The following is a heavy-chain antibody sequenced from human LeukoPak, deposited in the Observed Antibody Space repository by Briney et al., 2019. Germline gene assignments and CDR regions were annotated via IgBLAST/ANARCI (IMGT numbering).Heavy chain of an antibody. CDR2: ISSNGGGT. V-gene: IGHV3-64*01. J-gene: IGHJ4*02. CDR1: GFTFSSYA. D-gene: IGHD2-2*01. CDR3: ARVWGYCSSTSCYXLPLDY. Sequence: PGGSLRLSCAASGFTFSSYAMHWVRQAPGKGLEYVSAISSNGGGTYYANSVKGRFTISRDNSKNTLYLQMGSLRAEDMAVYYCARVWGYCSSTSCYXLPLDYWGQGTLVTVSS.